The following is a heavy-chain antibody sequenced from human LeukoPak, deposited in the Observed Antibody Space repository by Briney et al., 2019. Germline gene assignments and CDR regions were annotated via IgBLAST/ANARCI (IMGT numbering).Heavy chain of an antibody. CDR2: ISGSGGST. V-gene: IGHV3-23*01. J-gene: IGHJ4*02. D-gene: IGHD3-10*01. CDR3: AKLPGITMVRGVPYYSC. CDR1: GFTFSSYA. Sequence: PGGSLRLSCAASGFTFSSYAMSWVRQAPGKGLEWVSAISGSGGSTYYADSVKGRFTISRDNSKNTLYLQMNGLRAEDTAVYYCAKLPGITMVRGVPYYSCWGQGTLVTVS.